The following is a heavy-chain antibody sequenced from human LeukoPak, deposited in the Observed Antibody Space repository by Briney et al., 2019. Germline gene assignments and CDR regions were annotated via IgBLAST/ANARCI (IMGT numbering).Heavy chain of an antibody. CDR1: GFTFSSYS. CDR3: ARVSPPA. V-gene: IGHV3-48*04. J-gene: IGHJ5*02. Sequence: AGGSLRLSCAASGFTFSSYSMNWVRQAPGKGLEWVSYISSSSSNIYYAESVKGRFTISRDDAKNSLYLQMNSLRAEDTAVYYCARVSPPAWGQGTLVTVSS. CDR2: ISSSSSNI.